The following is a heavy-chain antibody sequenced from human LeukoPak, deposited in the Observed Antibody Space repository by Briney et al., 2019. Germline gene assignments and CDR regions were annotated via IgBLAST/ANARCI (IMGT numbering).Heavy chain of an antibody. CDR1: GFTFSSYE. CDR3: TADVPEWNPAGNDY. D-gene: IGHD1-1*01. J-gene: IGHJ4*02. Sequence: GGSLRLPCAASGFTFSSYEMNWVRQAPGKGLEWVSYISSSGSTIYYADSVKGRFTISRDNAKNSLSLQMNSLKTEDTAVYYCTADVPEWNPAGNDYWGQGTLVTVSS. CDR2: ISSSGSTI. V-gene: IGHV3-48*03.